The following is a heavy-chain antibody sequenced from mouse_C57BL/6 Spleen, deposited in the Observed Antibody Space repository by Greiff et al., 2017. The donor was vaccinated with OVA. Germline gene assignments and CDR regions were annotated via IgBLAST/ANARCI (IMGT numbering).Heavy chain of an antibody. CDR1: GYTFTSYW. CDR2: INPSNGGT. CDR3: ARETGLRHYYAMDY. D-gene: IGHD2-4*01. J-gene: IGHJ4*01. V-gene: IGHV1-53*01. Sequence: QVQLQQSGTELVKPGASVKLSCKASGYTFTSYWMHWVKQRPGQGLEWIGNINPSNGGTNYNEKFKSKATLTVDKSSSTAYMQLSSLTSEDSAVYDGARETGLRHYYAMDYWGQGTSVTVSS.